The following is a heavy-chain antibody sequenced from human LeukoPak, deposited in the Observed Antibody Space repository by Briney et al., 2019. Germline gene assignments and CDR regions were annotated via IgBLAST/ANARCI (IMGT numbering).Heavy chain of an antibody. D-gene: IGHD6-19*01. Sequence: SETLSLTCTVSGGSISSYYWSWIRQPPGKGLEWIGYIYYSGSTNYNPSLKSRVTISVDTSKNQLSLKLSSVTAADTAVYYCGRAHVEAFYGSGWFDYWGQGTLVTVSS. CDR3: GRAHVEAFYGSGWFDY. J-gene: IGHJ4*02. V-gene: IGHV4-59*01. CDR1: GGSISSYY. CDR2: IYYSGST.